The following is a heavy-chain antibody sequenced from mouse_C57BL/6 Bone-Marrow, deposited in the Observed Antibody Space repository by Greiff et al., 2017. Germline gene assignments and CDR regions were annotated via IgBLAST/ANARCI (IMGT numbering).Heavy chain of an antibody. CDR2: IYPGNSDT. D-gene: IGHD1-1*01. J-gene: IGHJ3*01. CDR1: GYTFTSYL. Sequence: DVQLQPSWTVLVRPGASVKMSCKTSGYTFTSYLMHWVKQRPGQGLEWIVAIYPGNSDTSYNQKFKGKAKLTAVTSARTAYMELSSLTNEDSAVYYCTRNRVYYYGTPFAYWGKGTLVTVSA. CDR3: TRNRVYYYGTPFAY. V-gene: IGHV1-5*01.